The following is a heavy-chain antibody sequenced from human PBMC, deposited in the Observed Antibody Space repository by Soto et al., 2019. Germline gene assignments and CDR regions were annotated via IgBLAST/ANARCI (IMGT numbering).Heavy chain of an antibody. D-gene: IGHD5-18*01. CDR2: IYYSGGT. Sequence: PSETLSLTCTVSGGSVSSGSYYWSWIRQPPGKGLEWIGYIYYSGGTNYNPSLKSRVTISVDTSKNQFSLKLSSVTAADTAVYYCARPLYSYGPMDVWGQGTTVTVSS. CDR1: GGSVSSGSYY. V-gene: IGHV4-61*01. J-gene: IGHJ6*02. CDR3: ARPLYSYGPMDV.